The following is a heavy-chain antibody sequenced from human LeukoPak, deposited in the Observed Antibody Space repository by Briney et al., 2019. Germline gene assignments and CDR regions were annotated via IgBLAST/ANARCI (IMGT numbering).Heavy chain of an antibody. Sequence: GGSLRLSCAASGFTFSSYEMNWVRQAPGKGLEWVSYISSSGSTIYYADSVKGRFTISRDNAKNSLYLQMNSLGAEDTAVYYCARPTAEAFDIWGQGTMVTVSS. CDR1: GFTFSSYE. D-gene: IGHD1-14*01. CDR3: ARPTAEAFDI. V-gene: IGHV3-48*03. J-gene: IGHJ3*02. CDR2: ISSSGSTI.